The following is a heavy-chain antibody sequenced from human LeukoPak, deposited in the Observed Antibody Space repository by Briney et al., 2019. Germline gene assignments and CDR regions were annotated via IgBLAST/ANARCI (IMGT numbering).Heavy chain of an antibody. CDR2: ISVYNGNT. J-gene: IGHJ4*02. Sequence: SVKVSCQASGYTFTSYDISWVRQAPGQGLEWMGWISVYNGNTKYAQKFQGRVILTTDTSTSTAYMELTSLKSDDTAVYYCARKSSPDFWGQGTLVTVSS. D-gene: IGHD6-19*01. CDR3: ARKSSPDF. V-gene: IGHV1-18*01. CDR1: GYTFTSYD.